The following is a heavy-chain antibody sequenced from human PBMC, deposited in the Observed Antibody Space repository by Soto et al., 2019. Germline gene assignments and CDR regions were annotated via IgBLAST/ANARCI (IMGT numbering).Heavy chain of an antibody. J-gene: IGHJ4*02. CDR1: GFTFSSYA. D-gene: IGHD5-18*01. V-gene: IGHV3-30-3*01. CDR3: AREVPYSYGSFDY. CDR2: ISYDGSNK. Sequence: GGSLRLSCAASGFTFSSYAMHWVRQAPGKGLEWVAVISYDGSNKYYADSVKGRFTISRDNSKNTLYLQMNSLRAEDTAVYYCAREVPYSYGSFDYWGQGTLVTVSS.